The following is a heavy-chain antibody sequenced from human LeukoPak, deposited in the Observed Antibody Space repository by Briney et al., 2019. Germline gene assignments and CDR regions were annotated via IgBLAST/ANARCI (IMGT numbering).Heavy chain of an antibody. J-gene: IGHJ4*02. CDR3: ARAHPGDYSDFQSDY. CDR1: GFTFSSYS. V-gene: IGHV3-48*01. CDR2: ISSTSSTI. Sequence: GSLRLSCAASGFTFSSYSMNWVRQAPGKGLEWVSYISSTSSTIYYADSVKGRFTISRDNAKNSLYLQMNSLRAEDTAVYYCARAHPGDYSDFQSDYWGQGTLVTVSS. D-gene: IGHD4-11*01.